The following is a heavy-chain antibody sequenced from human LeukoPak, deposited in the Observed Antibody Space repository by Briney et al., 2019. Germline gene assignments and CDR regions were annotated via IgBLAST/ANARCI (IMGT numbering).Heavy chain of an antibody. D-gene: IGHD6-13*01. CDR3: AAGIEAGGLGDY. CDR2: INPSGAST. Sequence: ASVKVSCKASGDTFTSYYLHWVRQAPAHGLEWMGIINPSGASTSYAQKFQGRLTMTKDTSTSTVYMELSSLRSEDTAVYYCAAGIEAGGLGDYWGQGTLVTVSS. J-gene: IGHJ4*02. V-gene: IGHV1-46*01. CDR1: GDTFTSYY.